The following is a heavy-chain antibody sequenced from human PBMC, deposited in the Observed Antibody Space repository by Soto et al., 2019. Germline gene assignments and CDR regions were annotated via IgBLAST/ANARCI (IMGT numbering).Heavy chain of an antibody. CDR2: ISAYNGNT. Sequence: QVQLVQSGAEVKKPGASVKVSCKASGYTFTSYGISWVRQAPGQGLEWMGWISAYNGNTNYAQKLQGRVTMTTDTATSTAYMELRSLRSDDTAVYYCARDLGAHRRIFGVVIVFDYWGQGTLVTVSS. D-gene: IGHD3-3*02. CDR1: GYTFTSYG. CDR3: ARDLGAHRRIFGVVIVFDY. V-gene: IGHV1-18*01. J-gene: IGHJ4*02.